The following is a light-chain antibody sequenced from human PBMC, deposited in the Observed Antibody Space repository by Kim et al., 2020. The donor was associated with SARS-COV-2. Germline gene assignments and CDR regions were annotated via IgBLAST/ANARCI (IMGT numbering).Light chain of an antibody. CDR3: SSYAGRYTYV. Sequence: QSALTQPHSVSGSPGQSVTISCTGTSSDVGGYNYVSWYQQHPGKAPKVLIYDVSRRPSGVPDRFSGSKSGNTASLTISVLQAEDEADYYGSSYAGRYTYVFGTGTKVTVL. CDR1: SSDVGGYNY. CDR2: DVS. V-gene: IGLV2-11*01. J-gene: IGLJ1*01.